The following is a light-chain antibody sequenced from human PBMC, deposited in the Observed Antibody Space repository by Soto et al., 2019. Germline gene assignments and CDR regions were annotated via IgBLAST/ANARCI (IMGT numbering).Light chain of an antibody. CDR1: QAITNN. CDR2: AAS. Sequence: DIQLTQSPFFLSASVGDRVTITCRASQAITNNLAWYQQKPGKPPDLLIYAASTLQSGVPSRFSGSGSGTDFNLTISSLQPEDFASYYCQQVNDYPVTFGQGTKVDIK. CDR3: QQVNDYPVT. V-gene: IGKV1-9*01. J-gene: IGKJ1*01.